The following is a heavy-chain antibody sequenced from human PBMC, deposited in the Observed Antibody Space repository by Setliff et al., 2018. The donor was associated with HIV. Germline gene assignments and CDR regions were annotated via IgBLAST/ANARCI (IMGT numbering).Heavy chain of an antibody. CDR2: IYSDGST. CDR1: GFTVSSSY. D-gene: IGHD3-3*01. Sequence: GGSLRLSCEASGFTVSSSYMAWVRQAPGKGLEWVSTIYSDGSTYHRDSVKGRFTISRDNAKNSLYLQMNSLRADDTAVYYCARDRASVRDTIFGGAQYYYYMDVWGKGTTVTVSS. V-gene: IGHV3-66*01. CDR3: ARDRASVRDTIFGGAQYYYYMDV. J-gene: IGHJ6*03.